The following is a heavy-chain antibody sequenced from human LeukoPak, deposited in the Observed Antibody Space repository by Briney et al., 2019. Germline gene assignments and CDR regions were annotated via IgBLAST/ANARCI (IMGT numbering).Heavy chain of an antibody. CDR3: AGIVVGAKRGDY. J-gene: IGHJ4*02. V-gene: IGHV4-39*07. D-gene: IGHD1-26*01. CDR2: IYYSGST. CDR1: GASISNSAYY. Sequence: PSETLSLTCTVSGASISNSAYYWGWIRQPPGKGLEWIGSIYYSGSTYYNPFLKSRVTISVDTSKNQFSLKLSSVTAADTAVYYCAGIVVGAKRGDYWGQGTLVTVSS.